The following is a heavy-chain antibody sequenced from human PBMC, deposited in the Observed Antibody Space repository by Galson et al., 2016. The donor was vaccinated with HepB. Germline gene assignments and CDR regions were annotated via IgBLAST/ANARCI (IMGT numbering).Heavy chain of an antibody. CDR1: RFTFSNFW. Sequence: SLRLSCEASRFTFSNFWMIWVRQAPGKGLEWVANIARDGSETNYVDSVKGRFTISRDNAKNSLYLQMNNLRAEDTATYYRTTYRGPTWTFFDYWGQGTLVTVSS. J-gene: IGHJ4*02. CDR2: IARDGSET. D-gene: IGHD3/OR15-3a*01. V-gene: IGHV3-7*01. CDR3: TTYRGPTWTFFDY.